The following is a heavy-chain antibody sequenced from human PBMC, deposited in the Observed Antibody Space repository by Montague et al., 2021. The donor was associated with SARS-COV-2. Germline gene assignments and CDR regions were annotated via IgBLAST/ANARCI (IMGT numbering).Heavy chain of an antibody. J-gene: IGHJ4*02. CDR3: ARQEADIVGATAFDY. CDR1: GGSISSSSYY. D-gene: IGHD1-26*01. V-gene: IGHV4-39*01. CDR2: IYYSGST. Sequence: SETLSLTCTVSGGSISSSSYYWGWIRQPPGKGLEWIGSIYYSGSTYYNPSPKSRVTISVDTSKNQFSLKLSSVTAADTAVYYCARQEADIVGATAFDYWGQGTLVTVSS.